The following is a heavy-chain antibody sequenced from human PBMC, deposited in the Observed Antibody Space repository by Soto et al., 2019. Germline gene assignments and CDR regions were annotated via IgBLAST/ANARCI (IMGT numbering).Heavy chain of an antibody. Sequence: QVQLVESGGGVVQPGRSLRLSCAASGFTFSSYPIHWVRQAPGKGLQWVALISFDGGKKYYADSVKGRFTISRDNSKNTLYLQLNGLRAEDTAVYYCVRELSIAARPGEVWYFDLWGRGTLVTVSS. CDR2: ISFDGGKK. CDR1: GFTFSSYP. V-gene: IGHV3-30-3*01. CDR3: VRELSIAARPGEVWYFDL. J-gene: IGHJ2*01. D-gene: IGHD6-6*01.